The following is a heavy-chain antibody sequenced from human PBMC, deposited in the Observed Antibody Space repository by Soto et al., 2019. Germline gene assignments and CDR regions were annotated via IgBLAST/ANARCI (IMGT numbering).Heavy chain of an antibody. J-gene: IGHJ4*02. CDR2: IYYSGST. D-gene: IGHD2-15*01. CDR1: VGSFSSGSYY. Sequence: PSESLSVGCTVSVGSFSSGSYYWRWILQPPGKGLEWIGYIYYSGSTNYNPSLKSRVTISVDTSKNQFSLKLSSVTAADTAVYYCARTVAASVINDYWGQGTLVTVSS. V-gene: IGHV4-61*01. CDR3: ARTVAASVINDY.